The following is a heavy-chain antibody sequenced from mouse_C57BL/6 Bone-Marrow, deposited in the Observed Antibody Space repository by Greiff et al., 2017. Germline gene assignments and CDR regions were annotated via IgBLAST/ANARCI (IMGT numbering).Heavy chain of an antibody. J-gene: IGHJ4*01. V-gene: IGHV5-6*02. D-gene: IGHD1-1*01. Sequence: EVKLQESGGDLVKPGGSLKLSCAASGFTFSSYGMSWVRQTPDKRLEWVATISSGGSYTYYPDSVKGRFTISRDNAKNTLYLQMSSLKSEDTAMYYCARRDYYYGSMDYWGQGTSVTVSS. CDR2: ISSGGSYT. CDR3: ARRDYYYGSMDY. CDR1: GFTFSSYG.